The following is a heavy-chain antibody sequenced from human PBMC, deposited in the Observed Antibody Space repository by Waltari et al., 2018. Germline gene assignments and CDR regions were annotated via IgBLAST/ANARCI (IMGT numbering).Heavy chain of an antibody. CDR2: VHDTGSS. CDR1: VGSITRQH. D-gene: IGHD1-26*01. Sequence: QLQLQESGPGLVKPSETLSLTCTVSVGSITRQHWSWVRPAPGKGLEWIGQVHDTGSSNYNPSLESRITISVDMSKNQFSLKLNSVTAADTAVYYCATYAEGLGGRGFWGQGMLVTVSS. J-gene: IGHJ4*02. V-gene: IGHV4-59*11. CDR3: ATYAEGLGGRGF.